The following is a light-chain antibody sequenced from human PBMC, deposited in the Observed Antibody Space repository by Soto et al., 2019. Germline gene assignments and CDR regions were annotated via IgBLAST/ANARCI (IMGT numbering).Light chain of an antibody. CDR3: SSYAGSNNFGVV. J-gene: IGLJ2*01. CDR1: SSDVGGYNY. Sequence: QSVLTQPPSASGSPGQSVTISCTGTSSDVGGYNYVSWYQQHPGKAPKLMIYEVSKRPSWVPDRFSGSKSGNTASLTVSGLQAEDEADYYCSSYAGSNNFGVVFGGGTKLTVL. V-gene: IGLV2-8*01. CDR2: EVS.